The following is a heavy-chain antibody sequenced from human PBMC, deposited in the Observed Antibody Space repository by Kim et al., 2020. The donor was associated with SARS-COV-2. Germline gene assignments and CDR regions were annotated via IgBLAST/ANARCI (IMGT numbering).Heavy chain of an antibody. CDR3: TRDDYRAMDV. V-gene: IGHV3-48*04. J-gene: IGHJ6*02. CDR2: T. D-gene: IGHD4-4*01. Sequence: TYYADSVGGRFTISRDNAKNSLYLHMNSLRAEDTAVYFCTRDDYRAMDVWGQGTTVTVSS.